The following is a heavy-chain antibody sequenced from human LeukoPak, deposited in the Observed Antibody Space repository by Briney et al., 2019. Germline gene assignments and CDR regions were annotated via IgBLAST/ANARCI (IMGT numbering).Heavy chain of an antibody. CDR1: GGSISSGSYY. Sequence: PSQTLSLTCTVSGGSISSGSYYWSWIPPPAGKGLECIVRILTSGSTNYNPSLKSRVTISVDTSKNQFSLKLSSVTAADTAVYYCARDRGYYDSSGYYAYYFDYWGQGTLVTVSS. J-gene: IGHJ4*02. D-gene: IGHD3-22*01. V-gene: IGHV4-61*02. CDR2: ILTSGST. CDR3: ARDRGYYDSSGYYAYYFDY.